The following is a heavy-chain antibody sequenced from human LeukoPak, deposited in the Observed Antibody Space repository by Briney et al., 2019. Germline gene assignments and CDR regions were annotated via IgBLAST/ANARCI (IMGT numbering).Heavy chain of an antibody. V-gene: IGHV4-59*01. CDR1: GDSISNYY. Sequence: SETLSLTCTVSGDSISNYYWSWIRQPPGKGLEWIGYIYYSGSTNYNPSLKSRVTISVDTSKNQFSLKLSSVTAADTAVYYCARGGYSYPYYFDYWGQGTLVTVSS. CDR3: ARGGYSYPYYFDY. J-gene: IGHJ4*02. CDR2: IYYSGST. D-gene: IGHD5-18*01.